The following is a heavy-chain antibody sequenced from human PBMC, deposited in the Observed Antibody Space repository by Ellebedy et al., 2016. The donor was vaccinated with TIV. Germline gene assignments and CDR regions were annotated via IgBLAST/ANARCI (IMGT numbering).Heavy chain of an antibody. CDR1: GGSISSGGYY. D-gene: IGHD6-6*01. Sequence: SETLSLTXTVSGGSISSGGYYWSWIRQHPGKGLEWIGYIYYSGSTYYNPSLKSRVTISVDTSKNQFSLKLSSVTAADTAVYYCARAYSSSSGDDYWGQGTLVTVSS. J-gene: IGHJ4*02. V-gene: IGHV4-31*03. CDR2: IYYSGST. CDR3: ARAYSSSSGDDY.